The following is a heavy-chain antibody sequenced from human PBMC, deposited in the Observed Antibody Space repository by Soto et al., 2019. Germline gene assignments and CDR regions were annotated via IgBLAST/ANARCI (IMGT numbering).Heavy chain of an antibody. D-gene: IGHD6-19*01. Sequence: PGGSLRLSCAASGFTFSSYAMSWVRQAPGKGLVWVSTISGSGGSTYYADSVKGRFTISRDNSKNTLYLQMNSLRAEDTAVYFCAKFLYTGVWYALTGPCGQGTLVTAPQ. CDR3: AKFLYTGVWYALTGP. V-gene: IGHV3-23*01. J-gene: IGHJ5*02. CDR2: ISGSGGST. CDR1: GFTFSSYA.